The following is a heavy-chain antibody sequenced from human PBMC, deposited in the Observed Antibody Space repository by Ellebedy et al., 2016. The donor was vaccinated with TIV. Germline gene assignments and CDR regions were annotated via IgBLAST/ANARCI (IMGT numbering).Heavy chain of an antibody. V-gene: IGHV3-30-3*01. J-gene: IGHJ4*02. CDR3: ARARDCINRDCWASGDY. Sequence: GESLKISCAASGFTFRSFAIHWVRQAPGKGLEWVAVMSSDGSSPFYADSVRGRFTMSRDNSKNTLHLQMNSLRTEDTAVYYCARARDCINRDCWASGDYWGQGTLVTVSS. CDR2: MSSDGSSP. D-gene: IGHD2-8*01. CDR1: GFTFRSFA.